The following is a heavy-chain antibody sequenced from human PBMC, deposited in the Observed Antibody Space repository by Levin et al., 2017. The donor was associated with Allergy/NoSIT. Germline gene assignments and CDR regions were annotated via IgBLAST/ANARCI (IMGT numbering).Heavy chain of an antibody. CDR1: GFTFSSYW. J-gene: IGHJ6*02. CDR3: ASSAPVGPGYYYYYGMDV. Sequence: PGGSLRLSCAASGFTFSSYWMSWVRQAPGKGLEWVANIKQDGSEKYYVDSVKGRFTISRDNAKNSLYLQMNSLRAEDTAVYYCASSAPVGPGYYYYYGMDVWGQGTTVTVSS. V-gene: IGHV3-7*01. CDR2: IKQDGSEK. D-gene: IGHD1-26*01.